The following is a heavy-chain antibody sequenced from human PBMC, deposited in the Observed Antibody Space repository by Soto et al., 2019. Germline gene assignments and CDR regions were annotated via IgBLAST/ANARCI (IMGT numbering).Heavy chain of an antibody. CDR1: GGTFSSYA. D-gene: IGHD3-22*01. Sequence: SVKVSCKASGGTFSSYAISWVRQAPGQGLEWMGGIIPIFGTANYAQKFQGRVTITADESTSTAYMELSSLRSEDTAVYYCARAHRYYDSSGYYIEYWGQGTLVTVSS. V-gene: IGHV1-69*13. CDR3: ARAHRYYDSSGYYIEY. J-gene: IGHJ4*02. CDR2: IIPIFGTA.